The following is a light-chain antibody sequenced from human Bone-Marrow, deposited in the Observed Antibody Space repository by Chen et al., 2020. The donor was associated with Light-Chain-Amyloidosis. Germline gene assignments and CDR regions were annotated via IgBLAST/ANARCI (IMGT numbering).Light chain of an antibody. CDR2: WAS. J-gene: IGKJ4*01. CDR3: QQYYISPLT. Sequence: IMLTQSPDSLTVSLGERATIKCESSQSVLFTSNNKNYLAWYQQRPGQPPKLLISWASTRESGVPDRFSGSGSGTHFTLNISRLRAEDVAVYYCQQYYISPLTFGGGTKVEVE. CDR1: QSVLFTSNNKNY. V-gene: IGKV4-1*01.